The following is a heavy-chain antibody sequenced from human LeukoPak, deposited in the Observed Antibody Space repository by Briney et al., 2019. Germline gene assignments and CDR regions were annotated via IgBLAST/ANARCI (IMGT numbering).Heavy chain of an antibody. J-gene: IGHJ2*01. Sequence: SETLSLTCTVSVRSISIYYWSWIRQPPGKALEWIGYIYYSGSTNYNPSLKSRVTISVDTSKNQFSLKLSSVTAADTAVYYCARELVVPAAMWGWYFDLWGRGTLVTVSS. V-gene: IGHV4-59*12. D-gene: IGHD2-2*01. CDR2: IYYSGST. CDR1: VRSISIYY. CDR3: ARELVVPAAMWGWYFDL.